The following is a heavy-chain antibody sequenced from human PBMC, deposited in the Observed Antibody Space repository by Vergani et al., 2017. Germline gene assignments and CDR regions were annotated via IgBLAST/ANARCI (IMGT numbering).Heavy chain of an antibody. J-gene: IGHJ3*02. CDR3: ARXPTGSYYDFWSGYYSSNAFDI. Sequence: EVQLVESGGGLVQPGGSLRLSCAASGFTFSSYSMNWVRQAQGKGRGGVSYISSSSSTIYYADSVKGRFTISRDNAKNSLYLQMNSLRDEDTAVYYCARXPTGSYYDFWSGYYSSNAFDIWGQGTMVTVSS. CDR2: ISSSSSTI. D-gene: IGHD3-3*01. CDR1: GFTFSSYS. V-gene: IGHV3-48*02.